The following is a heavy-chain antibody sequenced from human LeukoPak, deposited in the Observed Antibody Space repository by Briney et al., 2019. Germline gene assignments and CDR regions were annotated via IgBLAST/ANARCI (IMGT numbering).Heavy chain of an antibody. V-gene: IGHV1-69*04. CDR3: ARDGYETYYYGSGSYSNWFYP. CDR2: IIPIPGIA. Sequence: SVKVSCKASGGTFSSYTISWVRQAPGQGLEWMGRIIPIPGIANYAQKFQGRVTITADKSTSTAYMELSSLRSEDTAVYYCARDGYETYYYGSGSYSNWFYPWGQGTLVTVSS. D-gene: IGHD3-10*01. CDR1: GGTFSSYT. J-gene: IGHJ5*02.